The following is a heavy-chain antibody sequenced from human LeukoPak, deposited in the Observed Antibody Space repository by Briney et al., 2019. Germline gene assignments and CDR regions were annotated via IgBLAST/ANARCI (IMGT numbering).Heavy chain of an antibody. D-gene: IGHD3-10*01. V-gene: IGHV4-39*07. CDR3: ARADYYGSGRPATFDY. CDR2: VHNSGIT. Sequence: SETLSLTCTVSGGSISSSSTYFWGWVRQPPGKGLEWIGSVHNSGITYYNPSLKSRVTISVDTSKNQFSLRLTSVTAADTAVYYCARADYYGSGRPATFDYWGQGTLVTVSS. CDR1: GGSISSSSTYF. J-gene: IGHJ4*02.